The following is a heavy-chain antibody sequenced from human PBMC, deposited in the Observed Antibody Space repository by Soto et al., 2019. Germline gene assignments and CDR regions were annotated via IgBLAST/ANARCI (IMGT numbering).Heavy chain of an antibody. V-gene: IGHV4-59*01. Sequence: ASETLSLTCTVSGGSISSYYWSWIRQPPGKGLEWIGYIYYSGSTNYNPSLKSRVTISVDTPKNQFSLKLSSVTAADTAVYYCARDHGDYDYYYYMDVWGKGTTVTVS. CDR2: IYYSGST. J-gene: IGHJ6*03. D-gene: IGHD4-17*01. CDR3: ARDHGDYDYYYYMDV. CDR1: GGSISSYY.